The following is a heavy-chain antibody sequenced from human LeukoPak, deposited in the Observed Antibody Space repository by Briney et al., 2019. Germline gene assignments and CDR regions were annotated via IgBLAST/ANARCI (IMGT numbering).Heavy chain of an antibody. J-gene: IGHJ4*02. V-gene: IGHV1-2*02. CDR1: GYTFTSYA. Sequence: ASVKVSCKASGYTFTSYAMHWVRQAPGQRLEWMGWINPNSGGTNYAQKFQGRVTMTRDTSISTAYMELSRLRSDDTAVYYCARFIRVGATTWDDYWGQGTLVTVSS. CDR3: ARFIRVGATTWDDY. CDR2: INPNSGGT. D-gene: IGHD1-26*01.